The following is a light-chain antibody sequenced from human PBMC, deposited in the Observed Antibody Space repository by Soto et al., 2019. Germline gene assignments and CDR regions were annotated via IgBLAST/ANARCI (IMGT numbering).Light chain of an antibody. J-gene: IGLJ2*01. CDR1: TGAVTSGYY. CDR2: STS. Sequence: QAVVTQEPSLTVSPGGTVTLTCASSTGAVTSGYYPNWFQQKPGQAPRALIYSTSNKHSWPPARFSGSLLGGKAALTLSGVXXXXXXXXXXLLYYGGAQLGVFGGGTKLTXL. V-gene: IGLV7-43*01. CDR3: LLYYGGAQLGV.